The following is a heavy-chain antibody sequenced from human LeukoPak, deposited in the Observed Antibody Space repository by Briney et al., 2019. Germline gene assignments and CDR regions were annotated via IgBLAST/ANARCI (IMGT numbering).Heavy chain of an antibody. CDR2: INQDGSEK. CDR1: GFTFSRDW. V-gene: IGHV3-7*05. Sequence: GGSLRLSCVGSGFTFSRDWMIWVRQAPGKGLEWVANINQDGSEKYYVDSVKGRFTISRDNAKNSLYLQMNSLRAEDTAMYYCARGQLPGNYWGQGTLVADSS. J-gene: IGHJ4*02. D-gene: IGHD2-2*01. CDR3: ARGQLPGNY.